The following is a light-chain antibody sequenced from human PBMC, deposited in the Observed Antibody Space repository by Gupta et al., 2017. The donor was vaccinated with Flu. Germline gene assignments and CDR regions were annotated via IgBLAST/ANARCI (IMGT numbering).Light chain of an antibody. Sequence: IVITQSPATLSVSPGQRATLSCRASQSVYSNLAWYRQKPGQAPRLLIYGASTRDTGVPAKFSGSGSGTEFTLTISSLQSEDFAIYYCQQYETGAPYSFGQGTRLEIK. CDR3: QQYETGAPYS. CDR2: GAS. J-gene: IGKJ2*03. V-gene: IGKV3-15*01. CDR1: QSVYSN.